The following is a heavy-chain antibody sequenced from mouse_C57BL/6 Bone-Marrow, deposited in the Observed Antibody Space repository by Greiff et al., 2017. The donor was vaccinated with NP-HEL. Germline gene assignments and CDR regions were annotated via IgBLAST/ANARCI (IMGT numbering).Heavy chain of an antibody. CDR1: GYTFTDYY. CDR2: IFPGSGSN. J-gene: IGHJ4*01. Sequence: QVQLQQSGPELVKPGASVKISCKASGYTFTDYYINWVKQRPGQGLEWIGWIFPGSGSNYYNEKFKGTATFTVDHSSSTSYMLLSSLTSEDSSVYFCARWGDYHYAMDYWGQGTSVTVSS. V-gene: IGHV1-75*01. CDR3: ARWGDYHYAMDY. D-gene: IGHD2-4*01.